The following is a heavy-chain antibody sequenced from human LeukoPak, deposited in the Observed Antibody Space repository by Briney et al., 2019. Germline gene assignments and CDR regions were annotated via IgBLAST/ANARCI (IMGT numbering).Heavy chain of an antibody. J-gene: IGHJ4*02. CDR2: IIPILGIA. Sequence: SVKVSCKASGGTFSSYAISWVRQAPGQGLEWMGRIIPILGIANYAQKFQGRVTITADKSTSSAYMELSSLRSEDTAVYYCARQKEMAKSHKNFDYWGQGTLVTVSS. D-gene: IGHD5-24*01. V-gene: IGHV1-69*10. CDR1: GGTFSSYA. CDR3: ARQKEMAKSHKNFDY.